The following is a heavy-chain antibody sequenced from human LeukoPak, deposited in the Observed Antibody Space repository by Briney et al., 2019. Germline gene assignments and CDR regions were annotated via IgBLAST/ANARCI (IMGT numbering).Heavy chain of an antibody. CDR2: ISAYNGNT. D-gene: IGHD3-3*01. CDR3: ARYRITIFGVVMPRDAFDI. J-gene: IGHJ3*02. Sequence: ASVKVSCKASGYTFTSYGISLVRQAPGQGLEWMGWISAYNGNTNYAQKLQGRVTMTTDTSTSTAYMELRSLRSDDTAVYYCARYRITIFGVVMPRDAFDIWGQGTMVTVSS. CDR1: GYTFTSYG. V-gene: IGHV1-18*01.